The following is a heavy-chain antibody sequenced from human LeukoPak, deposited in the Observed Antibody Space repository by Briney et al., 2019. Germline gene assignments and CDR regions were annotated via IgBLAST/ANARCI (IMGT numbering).Heavy chain of an antibody. V-gene: IGHV3-21*01. CDR2: ISSSSSYI. J-gene: IGHJ6*03. CDR3: ARDQSCSSSSCYYYYYMDV. D-gene: IGHD2-2*01. CDR1: GFTFSSFN. Sequence: GGSLRLSCAASGFTFSSFNMNWVRQAPGKGLEWVSSISSSSSYIYYADSVKGRFTISRDNAKNSLYLQMNSLRAEDTAVYYCARDQSCSSSSCYYYYYMDVWGRGTTVTVSS.